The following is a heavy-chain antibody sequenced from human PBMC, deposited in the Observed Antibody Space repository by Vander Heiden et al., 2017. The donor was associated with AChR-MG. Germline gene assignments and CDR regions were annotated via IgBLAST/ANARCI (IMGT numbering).Heavy chain of an antibody. CDR2: IAYRGST. V-gene: IGHV4-31*03. CDR3: AIDFDL. Sequence: QVQLQESGPGLVKPSQTLSLPCIVSGGSISSGGYYWSWIRQHPGKGLEWIGYIAYRGSTYYNPSLKSRVTISVDTSKNKFSLKLSSVTAADTAGDYCAIDFDLWGRGTLVTVSS. J-gene: IGHJ2*01. CDR1: GGSISSGGYY.